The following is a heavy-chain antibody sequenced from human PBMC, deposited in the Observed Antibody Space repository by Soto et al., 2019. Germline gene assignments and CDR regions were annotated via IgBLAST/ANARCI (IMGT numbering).Heavy chain of an antibody. CDR2: ISASGDNA. CDR3: AKFFVAGTRGYFDS. CDR1: GVSFISYD. J-gene: IGHJ4*02. Sequence: PRGSLRRYCIASGVSFISYDMTLFRQAPGKGLEWVAAISASGDNAYYADSVKCRFTISRDRSKSLYLQMKSLRAEDTAIYYCAKFFVAGTRGYFDSWGQGPLVSVSS. D-gene: IGHD6-19*01. V-gene: IGHV3-23*01.